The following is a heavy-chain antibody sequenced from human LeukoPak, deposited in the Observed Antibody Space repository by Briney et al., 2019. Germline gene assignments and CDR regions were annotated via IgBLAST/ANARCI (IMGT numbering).Heavy chain of an antibody. V-gene: IGHV2-5*02. J-gene: IGHJ4*02. CDR3: AHFPSMIRGVIANIYFDH. Sequence: SSPTLVNPTQTLTLTCAFSGFSLSTVGVGVAWIRQPPEKALEWLALIYWDDDKRYSPSLKSRLTITKDTSKNQVVLTLTNMDPVDTATYYCAHFPSMIRGVIANIYFDHWGQGTLVAVS. CDR2: IYWDDDK. CDR1: GFSLSTVGVG. D-gene: IGHD3-10*01.